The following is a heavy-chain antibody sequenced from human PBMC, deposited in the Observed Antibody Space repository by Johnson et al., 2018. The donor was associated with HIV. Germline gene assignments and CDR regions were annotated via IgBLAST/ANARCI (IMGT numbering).Heavy chain of an antibody. Sequence: EKLVESGGGVVRPGGSLRLSCAASGFTVDDYDMSWVRQAPGKGLEWVSGINWNGGSTGYADSVKGRFTISRDNAKNSLYLQMSSLRAEDTALYYCARDRVMVGATVDAFDIWGQGTMVTVSS. V-gene: IGHV3-20*04. J-gene: IGHJ3*02. CDR3: ARDRVMVGATVDAFDI. CDR2: INWNGGST. CDR1: GFTVDDYD. D-gene: IGHD1-26*01.